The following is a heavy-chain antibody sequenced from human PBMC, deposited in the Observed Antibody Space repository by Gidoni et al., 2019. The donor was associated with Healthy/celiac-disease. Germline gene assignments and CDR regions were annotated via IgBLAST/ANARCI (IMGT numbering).Heavy chain of an antibody. CDR2: INHSGST. CDR1: GGSFSGYY. J-gene: IGHJ4*02. V-gene: IGHV4-34*01. Sequence: QEQLQQWGAGLLKPSETLSLTCAVYGGSFSGYYWSWIRQPPGKGLEWIGEINHSGSTNYNPSLKSRVTISVDTSKNQFSLKLSSVTAADTAVYYCAAVLWFGESIPDYWGQGTLVTVSS. CDR3: AAVLWFGESIPDY. D-gene: IGHD3-10*01.